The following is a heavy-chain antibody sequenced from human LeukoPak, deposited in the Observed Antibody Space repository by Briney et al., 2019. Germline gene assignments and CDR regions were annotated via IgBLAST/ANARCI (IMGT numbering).Heavy chain of an antibody. CDR3: AIQCGGNCRDDY. D-gene: IGHD1-1*01. V-gene: IGHV3-30*03. CDR1: GFTFSNYD. CDR2: ISSDGSSK. J-gene: IGHJ4*02. Sequence: GGSLRLSCAASGFTFSNYDMHWVGQAPGKGLEWVALISSDGSSKYHADSVKDRFTISRDNSKNTLYLQMNSLRPEDTAVYYCAIQCGGNCRDDYWGQGTLVTVSS.